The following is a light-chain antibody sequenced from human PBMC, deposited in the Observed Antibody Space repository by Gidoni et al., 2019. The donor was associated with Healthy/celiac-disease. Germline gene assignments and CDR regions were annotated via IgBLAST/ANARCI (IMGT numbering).Light chain of an antibody. J-gene: IGKJ4*01. V-gene: IGKV1-27*01. CDR2: AES. CDR3: QKYNSAPFT. Sequence: IQMTKPPSSLSAAVGDRLTITCRASQRISNYLAWYQQKPGKVPKLLIYAESTLQSGVSSRFCGSGSVTDFTLTISSLQPEDVVTYYCQKYNSAPFTFGGGTKVEIK. CDR1: QRISNY.